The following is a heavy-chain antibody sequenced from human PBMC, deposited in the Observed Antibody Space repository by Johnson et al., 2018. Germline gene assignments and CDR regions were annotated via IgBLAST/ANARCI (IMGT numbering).Heavy chain of an antibody. CDR1: EFTFSTYG. Sequence: QVQLVQSGGGVVQPGRSLRLSCAASEFTFSTYGMHWVRQAPGKGLEWVAVIWYDGSNKYYADSVTGRFTIPRDNSKNTLDLQMNSLRAEDTAVYYRSGARMPYGDYLEYVQHWGQGTLVTVSS. CDR3: SGARMPYGDYLEYVQH. V-gene: IGHV3-33*01. CDR2: IWYDGSNK. J-gene: IGHJ1*01. D-gene: IGHD4-17*01.